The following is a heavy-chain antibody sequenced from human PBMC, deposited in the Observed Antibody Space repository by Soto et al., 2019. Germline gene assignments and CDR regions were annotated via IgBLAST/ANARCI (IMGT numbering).Heavy chain of an antibody. V-gene: IGHV3-33*01. Sequence: XESLGLSCAASGFTFSSYGMHWVRQAPGKGLEWVAVIWYDGSNKYYADSVKGRFTISRDNSKNTLYLQMNSLRAEDTAVYYCARDGSGSYYNPNYYYYGMDVWGQGTTVTVSS. CDR3: ARDGSGSYYNPNYYYYGMDV. D-gene: IGHD3-10*01. CDR1: GFTFSSYG. CDR2: IWYDGSNK. J-gene: IGHJ6*02.